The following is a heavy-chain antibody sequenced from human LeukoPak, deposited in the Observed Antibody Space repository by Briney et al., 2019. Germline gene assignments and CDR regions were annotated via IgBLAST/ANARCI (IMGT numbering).Heavy chain of an antibody. V-gene: IGHV4-59*10. CDR1: GGSFSGYY. CDR2: IYTSGST. D-gene: IGHD4-17*01. Sequence: KSSETLSLTCAVYGGSFSGYYWSWIRQPAGKGLEWIGRIYTSGSTNYNPSLKSRVTISVDTSKNQFSLKLSSVTAADTAVYYCAGERTFFAYYGDSGVDYWGQGTLVTVSS. CDR3: AGERTFFAYYGDSGVDY. J-gene: IGHJ4*02.